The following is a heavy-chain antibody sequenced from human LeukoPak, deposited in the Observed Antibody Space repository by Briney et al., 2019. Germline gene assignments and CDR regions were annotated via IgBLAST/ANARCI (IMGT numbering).Heavy chain of an antibody. V-gene: IGHV3-30*02. CDR2: TGNAGNDK. CDR1: RVTSSTHG. Sequence: SLSSAVSRVTSSTHGMTWGGEAPGQGREWGGFTGNAGNDKSSTNSLTGRFTISRDNSKNTLSLQMNSLRTEATAVYYCARDRDWAFDYWAQGILVTVS. CDR3: ARDRDWAFDY. J-gene: IGHJ4*02. D-gene: IGHD2-21*01.